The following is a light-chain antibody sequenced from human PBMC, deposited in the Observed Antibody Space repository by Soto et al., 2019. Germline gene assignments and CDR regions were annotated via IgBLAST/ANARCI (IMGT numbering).Light chain of an antibody. Sequence: QSALTQPRSVSGSPGQSVTISCTGTSSDVGSYNYISWYQQHPGKAPKRLIYDVNGRPSGVPDRFSGSKSGNTASLTISGLQAEDEADHYCCSHAASYTWVFGEGTKLTVL. CDR1: SSDVGSYNY. V-gene: IGLV2-11*01. J-gene: IGLJ3*02. CDR2: DVN. CDR3: CSHAASYTWV.